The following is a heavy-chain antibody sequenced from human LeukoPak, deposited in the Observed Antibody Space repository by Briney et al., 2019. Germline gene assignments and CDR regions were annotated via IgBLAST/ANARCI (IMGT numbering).Heavy chain of an antibody. J-gene: IGHJ4*02. D-gene: IGHD6-13*01. CDR2: IIPIFGTA. CDR3: ARVAAAGQNYFDY. Sequence: SVKVSRKASGGTFSSYAISWVRQAPGQGLEWMGGIIPIFGTANYAQKFQGRVTITTDESTSTAYMELSSLRSEDTAVYYCARVAAAGQNYFDYWGQGTLVTVSS. V-gene: IGHV1-69*05. CDR1: GGTFSSYA.